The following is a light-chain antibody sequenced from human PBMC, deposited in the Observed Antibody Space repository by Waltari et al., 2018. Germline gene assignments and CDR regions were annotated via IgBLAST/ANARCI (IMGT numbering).Light chain of an antibody. Sequence: QSALTQPASVSGSPGQAFNISCTGTNSDVGAYNLVSWYQQYPGKAPRLMSYNARNRPSVVSNRFSASESGNTASLTISGLQADDEADYYCCSYGGSYTWVFGGGTKVTVL. J-gene: IGLJ3*02. CDR3: CSYGGSYTWV. CDR1: NSDVGAYNL. CDR2: NAR. V-gene: IGLV2-23*01.